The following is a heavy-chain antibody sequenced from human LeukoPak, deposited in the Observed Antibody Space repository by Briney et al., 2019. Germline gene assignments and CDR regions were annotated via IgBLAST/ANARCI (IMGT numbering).Heavy chain of an antibody. J-gene: IGHJ4*02. CDR1: GFSFNNAW. Sequence: GGSLRLSCAASGFSFNNAWMSWVRQAPGKGLEWVGRIKSKTDGGTTDYAAPVKGRFTISRDDSKNTLYLQMNSLKTEDTAVYYCTSSGSYFPFDYWGQGTLVTVSS. CDR2: IKSKTDGGTT. D-gene: IGHD1-26*01. V-gene: IGHV3-15*01. CDR3: TSSGSYFPFDY.